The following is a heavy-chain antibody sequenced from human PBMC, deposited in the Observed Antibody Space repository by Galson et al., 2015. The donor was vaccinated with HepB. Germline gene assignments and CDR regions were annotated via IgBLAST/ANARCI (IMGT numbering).Heavy chain of an antibody. CDR1: GFNFGDHA. CDR2: ISWNSGGV. J-gene: IGHJ1*01. D-gene: IGHD3-10*01. V-gene: IGHV3-9*01. Sequence: SLRLSCAGSGFNFGDHAMHWVRQVPGKGLEWVSAISWNSGGVGYADSVRGRFTISRDNARNSVSLQMNSLRVEDTALYYCARDIGPLTMTRGYLASWGQGTFVTITS. CDR3: ARDIGPLTMTRGYLAS.